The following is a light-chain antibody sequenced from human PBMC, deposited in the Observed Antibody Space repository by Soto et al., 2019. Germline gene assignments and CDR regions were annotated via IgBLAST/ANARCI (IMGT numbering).Light chain of an antibody. CDR2: RTN. Sequence: QTVVTQPPSASGTPGQRVSITCSGSSSNIGSNIVNWYQQLPGRASKLLIYRTNQRPSGVPDRFSASKSGTSASLAISGLQSEDEADYYCEAWDDSLIGVLFGGGTKLTVL. V-gene: IGLV1-44*01. CDR1: SSNIGSNI. CDR3: EAWDDSLIGVL. J-gene: IGLJ2*01.